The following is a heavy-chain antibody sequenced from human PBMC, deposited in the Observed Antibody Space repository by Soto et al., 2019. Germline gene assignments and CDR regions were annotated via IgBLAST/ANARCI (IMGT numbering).Heavy chain of an antibody. D-gene: IGHD3-22*01. CDR3: ARDPDSSGYYLYFDY. V-gene: IGHV3-7*01. J-gene: IGHJ4*02. CDR1: GFTFSSYW. Sequence: GGSLRLSCAASGFTFSSYWMSWVRQAPRKGLEWVANIKQDGSEKYYVDSVKGRFSISRDNAKNSLYLQMSSLRAEDTAVYFCARDPDSSGYYLYFDYWGQGTLVTVSS. CDR2: IKQDGSEK.